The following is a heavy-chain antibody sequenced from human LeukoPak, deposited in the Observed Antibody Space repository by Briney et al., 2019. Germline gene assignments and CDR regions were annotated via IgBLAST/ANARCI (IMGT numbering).Heavy chain of an antibody. Sequence: ASVKVSCKASGYTFTGYYMHWVRQAPGQGLEWMGRINPNSGGTNYAQKFQGRVTMTRDTSISTAYMELSRLRSDDTAVYYCARLVVRAAQNDYWGQGTLVTVSS. CDR3: ARLVVRAAQNDY. D-gene: IGHD2-2*01. CDR1: GYTFTGYY. J-gene: IGHJ4*02. V-gene: IGHV1-2*06. CDR2: INPNSGGT.